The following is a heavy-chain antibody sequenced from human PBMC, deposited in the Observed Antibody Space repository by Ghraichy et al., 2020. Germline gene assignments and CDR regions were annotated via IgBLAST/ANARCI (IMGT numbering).Heavy chain of an antibody. Sequence: GESLNISCKSSGYTFTTYGLNWVRQVPGQGLEWMGWISADSGSTNYAQRFQGRLTMTTETSTTTANMELRSLRFADTAVYYCGRERGGGGWNWFDAWGQGTLVTVSA. CDR1: GYTFTTYG. D-gene: IGHD6-19*01. J-gene: IGHJ5*02. V-gene: IGHV1-18*01. CDR2: ISADSGST. CDR3: GRERGGGGWNWFDA.